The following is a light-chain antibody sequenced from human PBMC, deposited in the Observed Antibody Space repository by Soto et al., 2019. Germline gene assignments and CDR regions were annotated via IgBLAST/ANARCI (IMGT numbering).Light chain of an antibody. Sequence: DIQMTQAPSSLSASVGDRVTITCRASQSIGKCLNWYQQKSGKAPNLLIYGASSLQSGVPSRFSGSGSGTVFTLTISGLQLEDLATYYCQQSYSTPMSSFVPGTKLEIK. CDR3: QQSYSTPMSS. CDR2: GAS. J-gene: IGKJ2*01. CDR1: QSIGKC. V-gene: IGKV1-39*01.